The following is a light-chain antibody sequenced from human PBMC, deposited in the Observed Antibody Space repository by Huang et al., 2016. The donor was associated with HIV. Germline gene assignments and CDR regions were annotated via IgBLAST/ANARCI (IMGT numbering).Light chain of an antibody. CDR3: QQRYSWPLT. Sequence: EIVLTQSPATLSLSPGERVTLSCRASQTVSRYLAWYQQKPGQVPRLLIYDASNRATGIPARFRGSGSGTDFTLTISSLEPEDFAVYYCQQRYSWPLTFGQGTKLEIK. CDR1: QTVSRY. J-gene: IGKJ2*01. CDR2: DAS. V-gene: IGKV3-11*01.